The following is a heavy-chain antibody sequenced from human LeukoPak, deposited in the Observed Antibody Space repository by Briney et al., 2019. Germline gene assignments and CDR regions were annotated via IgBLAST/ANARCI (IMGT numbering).Heavy chain of an antibody. CDR2: INHSGST. V-gene: IGHV4-34*01. CDR1: GGSFSGYY. Sequence: PSETLSLTCAVYGGSFSGYYWSWIRQPPGKGLERIGEINHSGSTNYNPSLKSRVTISVDTSKNQFSLKLSSVTAADTAVYYCARGGGGSPNWFDPWGQGTLVTVSS. J-gene: IGHJ5*02. CDR3: ARGGGGSPNWFDP. D-gene: IGHD3-16*01.